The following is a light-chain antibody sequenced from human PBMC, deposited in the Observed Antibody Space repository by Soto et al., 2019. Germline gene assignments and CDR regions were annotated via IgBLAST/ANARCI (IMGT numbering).Light chain of an antibody. CDR1: QSISSQ. V-gene: IGKV3-11*01. Sequence: EIVLTQSPATLSLSPGERATLSCRASQSISSQLAWYQQKPGQAPRLLIYDASNRATDIPARFRGSGSGTDFTLTITGLEPEDFAVYYCQQRGNCPSLTFGGGTKVEIK. J-gene: IGKJ4*01. CDR3: QQRGNCPSLT. CDR2: DAS.